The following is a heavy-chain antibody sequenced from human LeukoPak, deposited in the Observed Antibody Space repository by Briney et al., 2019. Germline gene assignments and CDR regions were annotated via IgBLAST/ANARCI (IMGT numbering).Heavy chain of an antibody. D-gene: IGHD6-19*01. V-gene: IGHV4-61*02. Sequence: SQTLSLTCTVSGGFISSGSYYWSWIRQPAGKGLEWIGRIYTSGSTNYNPSLKSRVTISVDTFKNQFSLKLSSVTAADTAVYYCARDTRGSGWFSAYYFDYWGQGTLVTVSS. CDR3: ARDTRGSGWFSAYYFDY. CDR2: IYTSGST. J-gene: IGHJ4*02. CDR1: GGFISSGSYY.